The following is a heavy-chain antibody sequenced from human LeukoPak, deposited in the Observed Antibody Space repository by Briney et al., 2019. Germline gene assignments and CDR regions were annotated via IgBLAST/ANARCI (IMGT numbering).Heavy chain of an antibody. J-gene: IGHJ4*02. D-gene: IGHD2-21*02. Sequence: PGGSLRLSCAASGITFSSYAMGWVRQAPGKGLEWVSAISGSGGSTYYADSVKGRFTISRDNSKNTLYLQMNSLRAEDTAVYYCAKDPRGLAYCGGDCQDYWGQGTLVTVSS. CDR2: ISGSGGST. V-gene: IGHV3-23*01. CDR1: GITFSSYA. CDR3: AKDPRGLAYCGGDCQDY.